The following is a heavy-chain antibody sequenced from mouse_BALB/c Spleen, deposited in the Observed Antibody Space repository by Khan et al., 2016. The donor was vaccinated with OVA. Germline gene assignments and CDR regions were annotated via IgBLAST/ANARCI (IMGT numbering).Heavy chain of an antibody. J-gene: IGHJ3*01. CDR2: IWSGGSI. V-gene: IGHV2-2*02. CDR1: GFSLTSYG. CDR3: SRNYNYNEGFAY. D-gene: IGHD2-12*01. Sequence: QVQLKQSGPGLVQPSQSLSITCTVSGFSLTSYGVHWVRQSPGKGLEWLGVIWSGGSIDYSAAFISRLSISKDNSKSQVFFKMNSLQANDTAIYCCSRNYNYNEGFAYWGQGTLVTVSA.